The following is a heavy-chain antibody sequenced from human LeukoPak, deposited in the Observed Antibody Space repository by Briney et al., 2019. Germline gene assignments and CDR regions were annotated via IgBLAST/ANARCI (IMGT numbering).Heavy chain of an antibody. CDR3: ARVVRGVVTSNWFDP. V-gene: IGHV4-59*01. CDR2: FAYSGSS. CDR1: GDSLNTYY. Sequence: SETLSLTCTVSGDSLNTYYWTWIRQTPGKGLEWIGFFAYSGSSNYNPSLKSRVSISIDTSRNQFSLALTSVTPADTAVYYCARVVRGVVTSNWFDPWGQGTLVTVSS. D-gene: IGHD2-21*02. J-gene: IGHJ5*02.